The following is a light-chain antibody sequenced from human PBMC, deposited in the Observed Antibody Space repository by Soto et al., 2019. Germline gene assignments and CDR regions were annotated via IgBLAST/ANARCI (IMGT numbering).Light chain of an antibody. CDR2: KAS. Sequence: DIQMTQSPSTLSSSLGDRVTITCRASQSISSWLAWYQQKPGKAPKLLIYKASSLESGVPSRFSGSGSGTEFTLTISSLQPDDFATYYCQQYNSYQTFGQGTKVDNK. CDR1: QSISSW. J-gene: IGKJ1*01. CDR3: QQYNSYQT. V-gene: IGKV1-5*03.